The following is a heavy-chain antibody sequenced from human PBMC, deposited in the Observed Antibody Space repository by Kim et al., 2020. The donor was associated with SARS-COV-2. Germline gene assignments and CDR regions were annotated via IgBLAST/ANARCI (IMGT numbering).Heavy chain of an antibody. CDR3: AREGDYYDSSGSDDAFDI. Sequence: KSRVTISVDTSKNQFSLKLSSVTAADTAVYYCAREGDYYDSSGSDDAFDIWGQGTMVTVSS. J-gene: IGHJ3*02. V-gene: IGHV4-31*02. D-gene: IGHD3-22*01.